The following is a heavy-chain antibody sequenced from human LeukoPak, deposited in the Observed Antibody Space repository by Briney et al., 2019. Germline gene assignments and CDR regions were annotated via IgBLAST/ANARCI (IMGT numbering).Heavy chain of an antibody. Sequence: PGGSLRLSCAASGFTFSSYGMSWVRQAPGKGLEWVSAMSGDGATTYYADSVKGRFTISRDNSKNTLYLQMNSLRAEDTAVYYCAKDQVVVPAAIDYWGQGTLVTVSS. V-gene: IGHV3-23*01. CDR3: AKDQVVVPAAIDY. CDR2: MSGDGATT. D-gene: IGHD2-2*01. CDR1: GFTFSSYG. J-gene: IGHJ4*02.